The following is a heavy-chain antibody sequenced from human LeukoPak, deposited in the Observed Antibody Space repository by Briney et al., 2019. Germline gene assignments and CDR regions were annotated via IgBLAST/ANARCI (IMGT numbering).Heavy chain of an antibody. CDR2: IYTDGSST. CDR1: GFTFSNYW. Sequence: RAGGSLRLSCAASGFTFSNYWMHWVRQAPGKGLVWVSRIYTDGSSTNYADSVKGRFTISRDNAKNTLYLRMNSLRGEDTAVYYCARGASNRFDYWGQGTLVTVSS. V-gene: IGHV3-74*01. D-gene: IGHD1-14*01. J-gene: IGHJ4*02. CDR3: ARGASNRFDY.